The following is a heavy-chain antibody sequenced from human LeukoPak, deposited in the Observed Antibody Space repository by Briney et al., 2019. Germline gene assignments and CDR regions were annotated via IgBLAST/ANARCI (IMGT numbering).Heavy chain of an antibody. J-gene: IGHJ3*02. CDR2: ISWNSGSM. V-gene: IGHV3-9*01. CDR3: AKDKARSYYDFWSGLQGDAFDI. Sequence: GGSLRLSCAASGFTFDDYAMHWVRQAPGKGLEWVSGISWNSGSMGYADSVKGRFTISRDNAKNSLYLQMNSLRAEDTALYYCAKDKARSYYDFWSGLQGDAFDIWGQGTMVTVSS. D-gene: IGHD3-3*01. CDR1: GFTFDDYA.